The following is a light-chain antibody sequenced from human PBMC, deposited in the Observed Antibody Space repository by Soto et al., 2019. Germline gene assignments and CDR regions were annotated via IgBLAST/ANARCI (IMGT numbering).Light chain of an antibody. CDR2: EVT. Sequence: QSALTQPASVSGSPGQSITISCTGTSSDVGSYNLVSWYQQHPGKAPKLMISEVTKRPSGVSNRFSGSKSGNTASLTISGPQAEDESDYYCCSYAGSNTWVFGGGTKLTVL. CDR3: CSYAGSNTWV. J-gene: IGLJ3*02. V-gene: IGLV2-23*02. CDR1: SSDVGSYNL.